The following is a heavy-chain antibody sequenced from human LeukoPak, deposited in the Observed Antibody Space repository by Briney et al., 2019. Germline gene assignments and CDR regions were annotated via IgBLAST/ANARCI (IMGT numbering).Heavy chain of an antibody. Sequence: GESLKISCKGSGYSFTNYWIGWVRQMPGKGLEWMGIIYPGDSDTRYSPSFQGQVTISAEKSISTAYLQWSSLKASDAALYYCASRKKGMATAGFDYWGQGTLVTVSS. CDR1: GYSFTNYW. CDR3: ASRKKGMATAGFDY. J-gene: IGHJ4*02. V-gene: IGHV5-51*01. D-gene: IGHD5-24*01. CDR2: IYPGDSDT.